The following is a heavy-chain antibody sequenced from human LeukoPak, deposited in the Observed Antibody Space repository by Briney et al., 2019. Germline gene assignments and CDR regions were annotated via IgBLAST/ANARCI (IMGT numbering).Heavy chain of an antibody. CDR1: GFTFSSYG. CDR3: SVVVVVVAATQVDY. J-gene: IGHJ4*02. D-gene: IGHD2-15*01. Sequence: PGGSLRLSCAASGFTFSSYGMHWVRQAPGKGLEWVAFIRYDGSNKYYADSVNGRFTISRDNSKNTLYLQMNSLRAEDTAVYYCSVVVVVVAATQVDYWGQGTLVTVSS. V-gene: IGHV3-30*02. CDR2: IRYDGSNK.